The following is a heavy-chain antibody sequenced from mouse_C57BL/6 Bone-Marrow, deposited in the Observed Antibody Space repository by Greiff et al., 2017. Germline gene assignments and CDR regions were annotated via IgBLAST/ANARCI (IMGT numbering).Heavy chain of an antibody. CDR1: GFSLTSYG. J-gene: IGHJ4*01. Sequence: VKLVESGPGLVQPSQSLSITCTASGFSLTSYGVHWVRQSPGKGLEWLGVIWSGGSTDYNAAFISRLSISKDNSKSQVFFKMNSLQADDTAIYYCARNSCSPWAMGCWGHGASVTVSS. CDR2: IWSGGST. CDR3: ARNSCSPWAMGC. V-gene: IGHV2-2*01.